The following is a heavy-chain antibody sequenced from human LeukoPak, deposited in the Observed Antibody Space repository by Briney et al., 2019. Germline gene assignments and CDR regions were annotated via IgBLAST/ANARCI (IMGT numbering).Heavy chain of an antibody. V-gene: IGHV4-39*07. CDR1: DGSISSSSYY. D-gene: IGHD2-15*01. CDR3: ARLGYCSGGSCYYYYYMDV. J-gene: IGHJ6*03. CDR2: IYYGSVFYSVST. Sequence: SETLSLTCTVPDGSISSSSYYWGWIRQPPGKGLEWIGSIYYGSVFYSVSTYYNPSLKSRVTMSGDTSKNQFSLKLSSVTAADTAAYYCARLGYCSGGSCYYYYYMDVWGKGTTVTVSS.